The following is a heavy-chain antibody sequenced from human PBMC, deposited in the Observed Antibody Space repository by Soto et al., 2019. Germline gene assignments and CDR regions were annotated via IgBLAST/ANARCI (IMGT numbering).Heavy chain of an antibody. CDR3: ARGRGYCGGTNCYLDY. CDR2: ISSSGSTI. J-gene: IGHJ4*02. D-gene: IGHD2-21*01. Sequence: GGSLRLSCAASGFTFDDYAMHWVRQAPGKGLEWVSYISSSGSTIYYADSVKGRFTISRDNAKNSLYLQMNSLRDDDTAVYYCARGRGYCGGTNCYLDYWGQGALVTVSS. V-gene: IGHV3-48*02. CDR1: GFTFDDYA.